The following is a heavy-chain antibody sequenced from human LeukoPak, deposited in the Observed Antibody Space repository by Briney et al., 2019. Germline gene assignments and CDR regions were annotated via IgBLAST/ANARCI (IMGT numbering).Heavy chain of an antibody. CDR1: GGSISSSIYY. V-gene: IGHV4-39*02. CDR2: IYYNVAT. D-gene: IGHD5-24*01. J-gene: IGHJ4*02. CDR3: ARVRDGYNRNWAY. Sequence: SETLSLTCTVSGGSISSSIYYWGWFRQPPGKGPEWIGSIYYNVATYYNSSLKSRVTISVDTSKNHLSLKLSSVTAADTAVYYCARVRDGYNRNWAYWVQETLVTVSS.